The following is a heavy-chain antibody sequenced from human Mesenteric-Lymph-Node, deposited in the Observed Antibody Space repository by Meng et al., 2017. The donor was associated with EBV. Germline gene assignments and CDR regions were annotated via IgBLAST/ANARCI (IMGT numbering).Heavy chain of an antibody. CDR2: ISGSGRTT. CDR3: SNLPYNY. V-gene: IGHV3-23*01. D-gene: IGHD5-24*01. Sequence: EVKLLGSGGGLVQPGGSLRLSCPASGFTFNLYDMNWVRQAPGRGLEWVSGISGSGRTTYYADSVKGRFSVSRDNSGNTVSLQMNSLRVEDTAVYYCSNLPYNYWGQGTLVTVSS. CDR1: GFTFNLYD. J-gene: IGHJ4*02.